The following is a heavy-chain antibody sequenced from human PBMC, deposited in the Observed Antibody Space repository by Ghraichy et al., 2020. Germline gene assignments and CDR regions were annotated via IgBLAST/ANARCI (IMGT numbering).Heavy chain of an antibody. CDR1: TTYY. D-gene: IGHD3-22*01. Sequence: TTYYWAWIRQSPGKGLECIATVSNTGTTYSNPSLKSRVTISVDTSKNQFSLKVQSMSAVDTALYYCAGLRGGDSRGYYYDFDTWGQGTLVTVSS. CDR3: AGLRGGDSRGYYYDFDT. V-gene: IGHV4-39*01. CDR2: VSNTGTT. J-gene: IGHJ4*02.